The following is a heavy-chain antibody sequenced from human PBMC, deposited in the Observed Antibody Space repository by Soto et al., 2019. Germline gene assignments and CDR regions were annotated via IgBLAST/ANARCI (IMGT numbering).Heavy chain of an antibody. CDR3: AHDYGDYVGAFDI. J-gene: IGHJ3*02. D-gene: IGHD4-17*01. Sequence: ASVKVSCKASGYSFTSYYRHWVRQAPGQGLEWMGIINPSGGSTSYAQKFQGRVTMTRDTSTSTVYMELSSLRSEDTAVYYCAHDYGDYVGAFDIWGQGTMVTVSS. CDR1: GYSFTSYY. V-gene: IGHV1-46*01. CDR2: INPSGGST.